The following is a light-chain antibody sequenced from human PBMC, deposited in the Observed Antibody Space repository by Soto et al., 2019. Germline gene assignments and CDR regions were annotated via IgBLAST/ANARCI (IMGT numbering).Light chain of an antibody. CDR2: GAS. J-gene: IGKJ4*01. Sequence: EILMTQSPATLSVSPGETATLSCRASQSVSTKLAWYQQKPGQAPRLLINGASTRATGVPARFSGWGSGTEFTLTIDSLQSEDFAVYYCHQYYNWPLTFGGGTKVDIK. CDR3: HQYYNWPLT. V-gene: IGKV3-15*01. CDR1: QSVSTK.